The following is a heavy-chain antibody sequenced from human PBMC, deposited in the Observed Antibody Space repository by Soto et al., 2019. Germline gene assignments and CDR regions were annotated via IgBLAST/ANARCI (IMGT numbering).Heavy chain of an antibody. J-gene: IGHJ6*02. CDR1: GFSFNEAW. D-gene: IGHD2-15*01. Sequence: EVQLAESAGGLVKPGGTLRLSCVASGFSFNEAWMNWVRQAPGEGLEWVGRIKTSTGGGATDYAAPVQGRFTISRDDSKNALYLLMNSLRTENTAMYYCTTGSVEGIWGQGTTVTVSS. CDR3: TTGSVEGI. V-gene: IGHV3-15*07. CDR2: IKTSTGGGAT.